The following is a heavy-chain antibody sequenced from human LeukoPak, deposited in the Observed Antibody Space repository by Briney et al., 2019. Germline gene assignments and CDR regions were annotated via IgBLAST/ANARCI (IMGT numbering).Heavy chain of an antibody. CDR1: GGSISSSSYY. CDR2: IYYSGST. CDR3: AKTGYSYGYTDY. V-gene: IGHV4-39*01. J-gene: IGHJ4*02. Sequence: SETLSLTCTVSGGSISSSSYYWGWIRQPPGKGLEWIRSIYYSGSTYYNPSLKSRVTISVDTSKNQFSLKLSSVTAADTAVYYCAKTGYSYGYTDYWGQGTLVTVSS. D-gene: IGHD5-18*01.